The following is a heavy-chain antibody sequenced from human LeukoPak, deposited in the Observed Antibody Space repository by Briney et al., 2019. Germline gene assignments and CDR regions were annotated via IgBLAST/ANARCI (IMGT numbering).Heavy chain of an antibody. CDR2: ISGSGGGT. CDR1: GFTFSSYA. Sequence: LSGGSLRLSCAASGFTFSSYAMSWVRQAPGKGLEWVSAISGSGGGTYYADSVKGRFTISRDNSKNTLYLQMNSLRAGDTAVYYCAKDGAHYDILTGYFDWFDPWGQGTLVTVSS. J-gene: IGHJ5*02. CDR3: AKDGAHYDILTGYFDWFDP. V-gene: IGHV3-23*01. D-gene: IGHD3-9*01.